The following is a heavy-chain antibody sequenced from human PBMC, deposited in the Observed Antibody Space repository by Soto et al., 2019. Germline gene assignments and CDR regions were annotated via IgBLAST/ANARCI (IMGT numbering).Heavy chain of an antibody. D-gene: IGHD2-2*01. J-gene: IGHJ6*02. CDR1: GGTFSSYT. CDR2: IIPILGIA. V-gene: IGHV1-69*02. CDR3: ARGWGVVVPAAGSGMAV. Sequence: QVQLVQSGAEVKKPGSSVKVSCKASGGTFSSYTISWVRQAPGQGLEWMGRIIPILGIANYAQKFQGRVTITADKSTSTAYMELSSLRSEDTAVYYCARGWGVVVPAAGSGMAVWGQGTTVTVSS.